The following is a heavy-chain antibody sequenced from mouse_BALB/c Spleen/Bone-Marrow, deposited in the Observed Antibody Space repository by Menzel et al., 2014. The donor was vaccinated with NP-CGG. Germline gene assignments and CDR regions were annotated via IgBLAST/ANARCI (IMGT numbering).Heavy chain of an antibody. CDR1: GYTFTRYW. CDR3: AYDDDRAEAIDY. CDR2: INPRNGRT. J-gene: IGHJ4*01. D-gene: IGHD2-4*01. V-gene: IGHV1S81*02. Sequence: VQLQQSGAELVKPGAPVKLSSKACGYTFTRYWMHWVKQRPGQGLEWIGEINPRNGRTNYNEKFKSKATLTVDKSSSTAYMQLSSLTSEDSAVDYCAYDDDRAEAIDYWAQGSSIAGPS.